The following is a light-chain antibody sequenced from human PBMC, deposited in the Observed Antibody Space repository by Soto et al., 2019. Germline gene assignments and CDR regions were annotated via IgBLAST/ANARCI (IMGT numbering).Light chain of an antibody. V-gene: IGKV3-15*01. J-gene: IGKJ1*01. CDR3: QQYNNWPPT. Sequence: EIVMTQSPATLSVSPGERATLSCRASQSVSSNLAWYQQKPGQSPRLVINGVSTRATGIPARFSGSGSGTDFTLTISSRQSEDFAVYFCQQYNNWPPTFGQGTKVEIK. CDR2: GVS. CDR1: QSVSSN.